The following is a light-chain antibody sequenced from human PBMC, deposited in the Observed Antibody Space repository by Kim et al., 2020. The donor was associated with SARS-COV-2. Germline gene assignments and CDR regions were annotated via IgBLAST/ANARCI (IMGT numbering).Light chain of an antibody. J-gene: IGLJ3*02. Sequence: SSVKLTCALSSGHSSYIIAWHQQQPGKAPRYLMKLEGSGSYNQGSGVPDRSSGSSSGADRYLTISNLPSEDEADYYCATWDSNTWVFGGGTPLTVL. CDR3: ATWDSNTWV. CDR1: SGHSSYI. CDR2: LEGSGSY. V-gene: IGLV4-60*03.